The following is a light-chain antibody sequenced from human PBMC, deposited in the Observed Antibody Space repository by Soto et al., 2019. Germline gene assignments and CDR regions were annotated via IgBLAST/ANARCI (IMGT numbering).Light chain of an antibody. CDR2: EVS. CDR1: SSDVGGYIY. J-gene: IGLJ1*01. CDR3: SSYSSSNTLYA. Sequence: QSVLTQPASVSGSPGQSITISCTGTSSDVGGYIYVSWYQQHPGKAPKLMIYEVSNRPSGVSNRFSGSKSGNTASLTISGLQAEDEADYYCSSYSSSNTLYAFGTGTKVTVL. V-gene: IGLV2-14*01.